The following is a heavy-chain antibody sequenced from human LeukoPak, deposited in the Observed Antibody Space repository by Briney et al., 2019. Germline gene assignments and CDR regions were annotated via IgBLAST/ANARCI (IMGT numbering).Heavy chain of an antibody. Sequence: PSETLSLTCTASGGSISSSSYYWGWIRQPPGKGLEWIGSIYYSGSTYYNPSPKSRVTISVDTSKNQFSLKVSSVTAADTAVYYCARDTYYYGSGSYGLDYWGQGTLVTVSS. D-gene: IGHD3-10*01. V-gene: IGHV4-39*07. CDR3: ARDTYYYGSGSYGLDY. J-gene: IGHJ4*02. CDR1: GGSISSSSYY. CDR2: IYYSGST.